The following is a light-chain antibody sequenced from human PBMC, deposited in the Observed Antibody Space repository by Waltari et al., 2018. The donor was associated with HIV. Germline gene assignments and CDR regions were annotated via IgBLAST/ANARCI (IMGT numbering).Light chain of an antibody. V-gene: IGLV4-69*01. Sequence: QLALTQSPSASASLGASVKLTCTLDSGHSNYAIAWHQQRPEKGPRYLMWVDSDGSLSKGDGSPDRFTGSSYGAERYLTISSLHAEDEADDYCQTWNNGRVFGGGTKLTVL. CDR3: QTWNNGRV. CDR1: SGHSNYA. J-gene: IGLJ3*02. CDR2: VDSDGSL.